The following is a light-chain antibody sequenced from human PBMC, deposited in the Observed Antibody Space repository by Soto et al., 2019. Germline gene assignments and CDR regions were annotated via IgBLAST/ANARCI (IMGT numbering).Light chain of an antibody. Sequence: QSALTQPPSASGSPGQSVTISCTGSRSDVGGNDLVSWYQQHPGKAPKLMIYEVSDRPSGISSRFSGSKSGNTASLTISGLQTEDEADYYCSSYTSSSTLFGTGTKLTVL. J-gene: IGLJ1*01. V-gene: IGLV2-14*01. CDR1: RSDVGGNDL. CDR2: EVS. CDR3: SSYTSSSTL.